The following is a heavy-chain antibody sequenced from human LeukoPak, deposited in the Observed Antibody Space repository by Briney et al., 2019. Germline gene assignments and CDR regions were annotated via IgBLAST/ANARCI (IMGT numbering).Heavy chain of an antibody. Sequence: GGSLRLSCAASGFTFDNYAMNWVRQAPGKGLEWVSAISDGGSVTYYADSVKGRFTISRDNSKNTLYLQMNSPRVEDTALYYCAKQTTFWRSFDYWGQGTLVAASS. CDR2: ISDGGSVT. D-gene: IGHD3-3*01. V-gene: IGHV3-23*01. CDR3: AKQTTFWRSFDY. J-gene: IGHJ4*02. CDR1: GFTFDNYA.